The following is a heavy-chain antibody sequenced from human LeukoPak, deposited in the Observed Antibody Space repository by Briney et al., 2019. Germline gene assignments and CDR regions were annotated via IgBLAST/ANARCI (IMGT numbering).Heavy chain of an antibody. CDR1: GFTFSSYG. J-gene: IGHJ3*02. CDR2: IWYDGSNK. CDR3: ARGCSGGSCYSDAFDI. Sequence: GGSLRLSCAASGFTFSSYGMHWVRQAPGKGLEWVAVIWYDGSNKYYADSVKGRFTISRDNSKNTLYLQMNSLSAEDTAVYYCARGCSGGSCYSDAFDIWGQGTMVTVSS. V-gene: IGHV3-33*01. D-gene: IGHD2-15*01.